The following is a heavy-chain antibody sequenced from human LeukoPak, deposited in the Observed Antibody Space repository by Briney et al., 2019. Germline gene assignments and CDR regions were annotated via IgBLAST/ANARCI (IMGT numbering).Heavy chain of an antibody. D-gene: IGHD3-22*01. Sequence: SETLSLTCTVSGGSISSSSYYWGWIRQPPGKGLEWIGSIYYSGSTYYNPSLKSRVTISVDTSRNQFSLKLSSVTAADTAVYYCARPDDSSGYYSHDAFDIWGQGTMVTVSS. V-gene: IGHV4-39*01. J-gene: IGHJ3*02. CDR3: ARPDDSSGYYSHDAFDI. CDR1: GGSISSSSYY. CDR2: IYYSGST.